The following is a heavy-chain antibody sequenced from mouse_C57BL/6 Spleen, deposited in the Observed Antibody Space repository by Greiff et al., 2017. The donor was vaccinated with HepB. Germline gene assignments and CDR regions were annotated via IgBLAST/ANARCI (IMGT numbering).Heavy chain of an antibody. Sequence: VRLQHFGLDWVKPGAPVKLSCKALGYTLTSYVLTWVKQRPGQGLEWIGWIYPRDGSTKYNGKFKGKATLTVDTSSSTAYMELHSLTSEDSAVYFCARSTDWDGFAYWGQGTLVTVSA. D-gene: IGHD4-1*01. CDR1: GYTLTSYV. V-gene: IGHV1-85*01. CDR3: ARSTDWDGFAY. J-gene: IGHJ3*01. CDR2: IYPRDGST.